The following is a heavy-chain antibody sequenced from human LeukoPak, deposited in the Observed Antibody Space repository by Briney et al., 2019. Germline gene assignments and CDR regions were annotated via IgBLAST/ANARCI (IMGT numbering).Heavy chain of an antibody. D-gene: IGHD3-10*01. CDR1: GGSISSYY. J-gene: IGHJ4*02. Sequence: PSETLSLTCTVSGGSISSYYWVWIRQPPGKGLEWIGNIYYSGSTYYNPSLNSRVTISIDTSKNQFSLNLSSVTAADTAVYYCARRKSASARTDYWGQGTLVTVSS. CDR3: ARRKSASARTDY. V-gene: IGHV4-39*01. CDR2: IYYSGST.